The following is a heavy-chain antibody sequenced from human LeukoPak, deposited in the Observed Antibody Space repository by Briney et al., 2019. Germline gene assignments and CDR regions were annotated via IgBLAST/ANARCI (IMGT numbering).Heavy chain of an antibody. D-gene: IGHD6-13*01. CDR1: GYTFTNYG. Sequence: ASVKVSCKTSGYTFTNYGISWVRQAPGLGLEWMGWISAYNGNTNYAQKVQGRVTMTTDTSTSTAYMELRSLRFDDTAVYYCARDQSVRLLQTSSTYFKHAFAIRGQGSMVTVSS. J-gene: IGHJ3*02. CDR2: ISAYNGNT. CDR3: ARDQSVRLLQTSSTYFKHAFAI. V-gene: IGHV1-18*01.